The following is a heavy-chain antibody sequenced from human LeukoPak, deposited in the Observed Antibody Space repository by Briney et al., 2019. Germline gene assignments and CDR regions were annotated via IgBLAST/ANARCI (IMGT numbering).Heavy chain of an antibody. CDR1: GFTFSSYG. J-gene: IGHJ4*02. CDR3: ARSPTDYDSSGYYRY. V-gene: IGHV3-30*03. D-gene: IGHD3-22*01. CDR2: ISYDGSNK. Sequence: GGSLRLSCAASGFTFSSYGMHWVRQAPGKGLEWVAVISYDGSNKYYADSVKGRFTLSRDNSKNTLYLQMNSLRAGDTAVYYCARSPTDYDSSGYYRYWGQGTLVAVSS.